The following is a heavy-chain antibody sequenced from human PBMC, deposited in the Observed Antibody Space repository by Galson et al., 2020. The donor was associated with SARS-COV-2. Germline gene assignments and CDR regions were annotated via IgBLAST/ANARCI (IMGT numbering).Heavy chain of an antibody. Sequence: SETLSLTCTVSGGSISSGGYYWSRIRPHPGKGLEWLGYIYYSGSTDYTPSLKSRVTISVDTSKNHFSLKLSSVTAADTAVYYCAREENFFLVVTATRMCYFDYWGRGTLATVSS. CDR1: GGSISSGGYY. D-gene: IGHD2-21*02. CDR3: AREENFFLVVTATRMCYFDY. V-gene: IGHV4-31*03. J-gene: IGHJ4*02. CDR2: IYYSGST.